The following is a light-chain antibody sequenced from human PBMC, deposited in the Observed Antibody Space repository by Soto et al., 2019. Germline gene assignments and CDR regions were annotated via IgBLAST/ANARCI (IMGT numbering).Light chain of an antibody. CDR1: QSVSAY. J-gene: IGKJ5*01. V-gene: IGKV3-11*01. CDR2: DTS. CDR3: QQRTEWPPVT. Sequence: EIVLTQSPATLSLSPGERATLSCRASQSVSAYVAWYQQRPGQAPRLLNFDTSNRATGVPARFSGSGSGTEFSLTISSLEPEDFAVYYCQQRTEWPPVTFGQGTRLEI.